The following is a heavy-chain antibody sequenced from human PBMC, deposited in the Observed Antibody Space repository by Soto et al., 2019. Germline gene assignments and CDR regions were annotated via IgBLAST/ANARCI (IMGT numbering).Heavy chain of an antibody. J-gene: IGHJ4*02. D-gene: IGHD3-10*01. Sequence: EVQLLESGGGLVQPGGSLRLSCAASGFTFSSYAMSWVRQAPGKGLEWVSAISVSGGSTYYADSVKGRFTISRDNSKNTLDLQMNSLRAEDTAVYYCAKDYYCGWGSYYDYWGQGTLGTVS. CDR1: GFTFSSYA. CDR3: AKDYYCGWGSYYDY. CDR2: ISVSGGST. V-gene: IGHV3-23*01.